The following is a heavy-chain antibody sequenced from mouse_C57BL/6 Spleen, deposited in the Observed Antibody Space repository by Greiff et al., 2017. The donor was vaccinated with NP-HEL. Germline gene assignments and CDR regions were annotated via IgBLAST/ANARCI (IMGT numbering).Heavy chain of an antibody. V-gene: IGHV5-6*01. J-gene: IGHJ4*01. D-gene: IGHD2-1*01. Sequence: EVQLVESGGDLVKPGGSLKLSCAASGFTFSSYGMSWVRQTPDKRLEWVATISSGGSYTYYPDSVKGRFTISRDNAKNTLYLQMSSLKSEDTAMYYCARHPYGNYEGLDYAMDYWGQGTSVTVSS. CDR2: ISSGGSYT. CDR1: GFTFSSYG. CDR3: ARHPYGNYEGLDYAMDY.